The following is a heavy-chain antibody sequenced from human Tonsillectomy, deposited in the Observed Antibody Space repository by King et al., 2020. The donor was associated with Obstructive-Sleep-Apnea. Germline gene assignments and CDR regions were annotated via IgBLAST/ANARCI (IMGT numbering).Heavy chain of an antibody. CDR3: ARDRYYYGSGSYYLVDY. D-gene: IGHD3-10*01. Sequence: QLVQSGAEVKKPGASVKVSCKASGYTFTSYYMHWVRQAPGQGLEWMGIINPSGGSTSYAQKFQGRVTMTRDTSTSTVYMELSSLTSEDTAVYYCARDRYYYGSGSYYLVDYWGQGTLVTVSS. CDR1: GYTFTSYY. V-gene: IGHV1-46*01. J-gene: IGHJ4*02. CDR2: INPSGGST.